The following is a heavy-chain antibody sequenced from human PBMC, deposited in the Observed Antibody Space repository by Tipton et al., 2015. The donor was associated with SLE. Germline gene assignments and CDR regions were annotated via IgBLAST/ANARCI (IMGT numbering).Heavy chain of an antibody. V-gene: IGHV4-39*07. Sequence: GLVKPSETLSLTCTVSGGSISGSSYYWGWSRQPPGKGLEWIGSIYYSGSTYYNPSLKSRVTMTTDTSTSTAYMEPRSLRSEDTAVYYCARDPSGWYEGAFDIWCQGTMVTVSS. J-gene: IGHJ3*02. D-gene: IGHD6-19*01. CDR1: GGSISGSSYY. CDR2: IYYSGST. CDR3: ARDPSGWYEGAFDI.